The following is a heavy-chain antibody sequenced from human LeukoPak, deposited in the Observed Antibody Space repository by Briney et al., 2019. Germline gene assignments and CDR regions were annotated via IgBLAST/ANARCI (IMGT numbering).Heavy chain of an antibody. D-gene: IGHD6-13*01. V-gene: IGHV4-59*10. CDR3: ARGIAAARYYFDY. Sequence: SETLSLTCAVYGGSFSGYYWSWIRQPPGKGLEWIGRIYTSGSTNYNPSLKSRVTMSVDTSKNQFSLKLSSVTAADTAVYYCARGIAAARYYFDYWGQGTLVTVSS. CDR2: IYTSGST. J-gene: IGHJ4*02. CDR1: GGSFSGYY.